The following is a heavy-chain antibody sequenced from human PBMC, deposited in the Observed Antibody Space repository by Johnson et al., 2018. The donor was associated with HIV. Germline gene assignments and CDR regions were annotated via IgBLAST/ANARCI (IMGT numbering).Heavy chain of an antibody. D-gene: IGHD5/OR15-5a*01. J-gene: IGHJ3*02. V-gene: IGHV3-30-3*01. CDR3: ARGDYVYMDYSAFDI. Sequence: QVQLVESGGGVVQPGRSLRLSCAASGFTFSSYTMHWVRHVPDKGLEWVALISYDGSSKYYADSVKGRFTISRDNSKNTLYLQMNSRRAEETAVYYCARGDYVYMDYSAFDIWSQGTMVTVSS. CDR1: GFTFSSYT. CDR2: ISYDGSSK.